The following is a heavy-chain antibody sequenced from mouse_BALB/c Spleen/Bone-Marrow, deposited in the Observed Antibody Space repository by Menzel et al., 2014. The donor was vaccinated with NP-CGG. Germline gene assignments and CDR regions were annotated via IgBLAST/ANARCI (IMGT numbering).Heavy chain of an antibody. V-gene: IGHV7-3*02. CDR1: GFTFTDYY. J-gene: IGHJ1*01. CDR3: ARDENVGIYWYFDV. Sequence: EVQLQESGGGSVQPGGSLRLSCAPSGFTFTDYYMSWVRQPPGKALEWLGFIRNEAKGYTTEYSASVKGRFTISRDNSQRILYLQMNTLRPEDSATYYCARDENVGIYWYFDVWGAGTTVIVSS. CDR2: IRNEAKGYTT.